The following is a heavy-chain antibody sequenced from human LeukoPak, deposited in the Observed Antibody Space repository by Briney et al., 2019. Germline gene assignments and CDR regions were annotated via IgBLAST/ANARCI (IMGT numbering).Heavy chain of an antibody. D-gene: IGHD5-12*01. CDR1: GGSFSGYY. CDR2: INHSGST. V-gene: IGHV4-34*01. Sequence: SETLSLTCAVYGGSFSGYYWSWIRQPPGKGLEWIGEINHSGSTNYNPSLKSRVTISVDTSKNQFSLKLSSVTAADTAVYYCARALGGYSGYDSWGYWGQGTLVTVSS. CDR3: ARALGGYSGYDSWGY. J-gene: IGHJ4*02.